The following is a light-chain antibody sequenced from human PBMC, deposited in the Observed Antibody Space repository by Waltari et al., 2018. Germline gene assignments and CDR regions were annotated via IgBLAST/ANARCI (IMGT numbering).Light chain of an antibody. CDR3: AAWDDSLSGRV. CDR2: RNN. J-gene: IGLJ3*02. CDR1: RSNIGNNY. Sequence: QSVLTQPPSASGTPGQRVTITCSGSRSNIGNNYVYWYHPLPGTAPKLLIYRNNQRPSGVPDRFSGSKSGTSASLAISGLRSEDEADYYCAAWDDSLSGRVFGGGTKVTVL. V-gene: IGLV1-47*01.